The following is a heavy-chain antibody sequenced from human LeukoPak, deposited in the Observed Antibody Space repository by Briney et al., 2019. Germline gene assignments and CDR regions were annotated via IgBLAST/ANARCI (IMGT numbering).Heavy chain of an antibody. CDR2: INSDGSST. D-gene: IGHD6-19*01. CDR3: ARDYPAPKWLFSYYYYYGMDV. CDR1: GFTFSSYW. V-gene: IGHV3-74*01. J-gene: IGHJ6*02. Sequence: GGSLRLSCAASGFTFSSYWMHRVRQAPGKVLVWVSRINSDGSSTSYADSVKGRFTISRDNAKNTLYLQMNSLRAEDTAVYYCARDYPAPKWLFSYYYYYGMDVWGQGTTVTVSS.